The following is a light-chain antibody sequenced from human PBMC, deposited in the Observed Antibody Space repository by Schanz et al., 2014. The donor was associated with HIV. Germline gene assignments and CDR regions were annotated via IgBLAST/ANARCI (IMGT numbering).Light chain of an antibody. CDR2: ATS. V-gene: IGKV3-20*01. CDR1: QRLSSSY. CDR3: QQYGSS. J-gene: IGKJ3*01. Sequence: EIVLTQSPGTLSLSPGEGVTLSCGASQRLSSSYLAWYQQKRDQPPRLVIYATSTRAAGISDRFSGTGSGTDFTLTISRLEPEDFAVYYCQQYGSSFGPGTKVEIK.